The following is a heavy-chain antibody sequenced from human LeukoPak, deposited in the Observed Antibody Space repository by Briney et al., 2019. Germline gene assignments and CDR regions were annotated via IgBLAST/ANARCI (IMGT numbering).Heavy chain of an antibody. D-gene: IGHD2-2*01. Sequence: GGSLRLSCAASGFTLSNYAMYWVRQAPGKGLEWVAVISYDGSNKYYADSVKGRFTISTDNSKNTLYLQMNSLRAEDTAVYYCARSYCSGSTCYAPESWGQGNTVSVSS. J-gene: IGHJ4*02. V-gene: IGHV3-30*04. CDR1: GFTLSNYA. CDR3: ARSYCSGSTCYAPES. CDR2: ISYDGSNK.